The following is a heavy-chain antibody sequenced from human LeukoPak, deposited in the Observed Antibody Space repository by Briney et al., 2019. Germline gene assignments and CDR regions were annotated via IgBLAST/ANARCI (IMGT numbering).Heavy chain of an antibody. V-gene: IGHV3-21*01. CDR3: ARVTTSDAFDI. CDR2: ISSSTNYI. Sequence: GGSLRPSCAASGFTFSSYRMNWVRQAPGKGLEWVSSISSSTNYIYYADSVKGRFTISRDNAKNSLYLQMNSLRAEDTAVYYCARVTTSDAFDIWGQGTMVTVSS. D-gene: IGHD1-14*01. J-gene: IGHJ3*02. CDR1: GFTFSSYR.